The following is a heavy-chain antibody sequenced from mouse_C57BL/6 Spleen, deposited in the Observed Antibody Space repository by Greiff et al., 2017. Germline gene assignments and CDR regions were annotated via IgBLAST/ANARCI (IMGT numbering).Heavy chain of an antibody. D-gene: IGHD1-1*01. V-gene: IGHV1-52*01. J-gene: IGHJ2*01. Sequence: QVQLQQPGAELVRPGSSVKLSCKASGYTFTSYWMHWVKQRPIQGLEWIGNIDPSDSETHYNQKFKDKATLTVDKSSSTAYMQLSSLTSEDSAVYYCARERDYYGSSLYYFDDWGQGTTLTVSS. CDR1: GYTFTSYW. CDR2: IDPSDSET. CDR3: ARERDYYGSSLYYFDD.